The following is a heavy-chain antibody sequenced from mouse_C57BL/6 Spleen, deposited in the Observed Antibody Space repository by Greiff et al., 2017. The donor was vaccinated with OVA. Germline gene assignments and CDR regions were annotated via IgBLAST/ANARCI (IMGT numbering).Heavy chain of an antibody. V-gene: IGHV3-8*01. D-gene: IGHD1-1*01. CDR3: SRYYYGSGDWYFDV. CDR1: GYSITCDH. CDR2: ISYRGST. Sequence: DVQLPESGPGLAKPSQTLSLTCSVTGYSITCDHWNWVRKFPGNKLEYMGYISYRGSTYYNPSLKRRISITRDTYKNQYYLQLNSVTTEDTATYYCSRYYYGSGDWYFDVWGTGTTVTVSS. J-gene: IGHJ1*03.